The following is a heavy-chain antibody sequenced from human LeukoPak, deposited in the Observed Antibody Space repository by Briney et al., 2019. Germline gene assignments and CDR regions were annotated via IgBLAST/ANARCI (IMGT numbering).Heavy chain of an antibody. D-gene: IGHD3-3*01. V-gene: IGHV4-59*01. Sequence: SETLSLTCTVSGGSISSYYWSWIRQPPGKGLEWIGYIYYSGSTNYNPSLKSRVTISVDTSKNQFSLKLSSVTAADTAVYYCARNDFWSGYNFDYWGQGTLVTVSS. J-gene: IGHJ4*02. CDR3: ARNDFWSGYNFDY. CDR1: GGSISSYY. CDR2: IYYSGST.